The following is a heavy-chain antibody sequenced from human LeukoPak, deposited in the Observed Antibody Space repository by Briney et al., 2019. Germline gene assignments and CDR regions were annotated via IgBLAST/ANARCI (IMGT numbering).Heavy chain of an antibody. J-gene: IGHJ4*02. CDR2: ISGSGGST. CDR1: GFTFSSYA. V-gene: IGHV3-23*01. CDR3: ATLSSFSSASGEFDY. D-gene: IGHD6-13*01. Sequence: PGGSLRLSCAASGFTFSSYAMSWVRQAPGKGMEWVSAISGSGGSTYYADSVKGRFTISRDNSKNTLYLQMNSLRAEDTAVYYCATLSSFSSASGEFDYWGQGTLVTVSS.